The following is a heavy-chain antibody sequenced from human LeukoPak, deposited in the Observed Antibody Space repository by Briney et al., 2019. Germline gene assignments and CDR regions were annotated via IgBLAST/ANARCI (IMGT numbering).Heavy chain of an antibody. V-gene: IGHV1-8*01. CDR3: ARISDHNWYFDL. J-gene: IGHJ2*01. Sequence: ASVRVSCKASGYPFTTYDINWVRKATGQGLEWMGWMNPSSGYTGYSQKFQGRVTMTRNTSITTAYMELSSLRSVDTAVYYCARISDHNWYFDLWGRGTLVTVSS. D-gene: IGHD1-14*01. CDR1: GYPFTTYD. CDR2: MNPSSGYT.